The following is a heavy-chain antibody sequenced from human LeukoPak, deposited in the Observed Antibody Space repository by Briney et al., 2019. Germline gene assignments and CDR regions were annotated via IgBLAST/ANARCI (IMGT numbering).Heavy chain of an antibody. Sequence: SETLSLTCTVSGGSISSSSYDWGWIRQPPGKGLQRIGSVFYSCTTYYNPSLQSRVTISVDTSKNQFSLKLRSLTTADPAVYYCARHSFTMVRGINWFDPWGQGTLVTVSS. CDR2: VFYSCTT. D-gene: IGHD3-10*01. V-gene: IGHV4-39*01. CDR1: GGSISSSSYD. CDR3: ARHSFTMVRGINWFDP. J-gene: IGHJ5*02.